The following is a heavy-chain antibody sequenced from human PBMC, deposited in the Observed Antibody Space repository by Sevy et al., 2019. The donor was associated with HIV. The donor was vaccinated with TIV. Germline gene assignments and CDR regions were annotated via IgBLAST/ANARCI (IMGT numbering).Heavy chain of an antibody. CDR1: GFTFSAYG. J-gene: IGHJ4*02. V-gene: IGHV3-7*01. CDR2: MKEDGSER. D-gene: IGHD5-18*01. Sequence: GGSLRLSCAASGFTFSAYGMHWVRQAPGKGLEWVATMKEDGSERNYVDSVKGRFTISRDNAKNSLCLQMNSLRAEDTAVYYCVREGVGGYSYSLDCWGQGTLVTVSS. CDR3: VREGVGGYSYSLDC.